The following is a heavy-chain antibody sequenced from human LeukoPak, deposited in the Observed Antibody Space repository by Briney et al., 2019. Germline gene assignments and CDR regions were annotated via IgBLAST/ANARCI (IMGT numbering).Heavy chain of an antibody. CDR1: GGSISSGDYY. Sequence: PSETLSLTCTVSGGSISSGDYYWSWIRQPPEKGLEWIGYIYFSGSTYYNPSLKSRVTISVDTSKNQFSLKLSSVTAADTAVYYCARDGRDCSSTSCYGDWFDPWGQGTLVTVSS. V-gene: IGHV4-30-4*01. CDR2: IYFSGST. D-gene: IGHD2-2*01. J-gene: IGHJ5*02. CDR3: ARDGRDCSSTSCYGDWFDP.